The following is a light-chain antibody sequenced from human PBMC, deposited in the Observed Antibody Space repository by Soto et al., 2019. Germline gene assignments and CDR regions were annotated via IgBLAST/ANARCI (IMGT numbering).Light chain of an antibody. CDR3: SSYTSASTPLV. J-gene: IGLJ2*01. V-gene: IGLV2-14*01. CDR1: GSDVGGYNY. CDR2: DVS. Sequence: TQPASVSGSPGQSITISCTGTGSDVGGYNYVSWYQQHPGKAPKVMIYDVSNRPSGVSNRFSGSKSGNTASLTISGLQAEDEADYYCSSYTSASTPLVFGGGSKVT.